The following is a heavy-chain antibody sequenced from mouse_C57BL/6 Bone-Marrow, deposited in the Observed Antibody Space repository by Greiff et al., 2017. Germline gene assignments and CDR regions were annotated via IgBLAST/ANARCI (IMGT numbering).Heavy chain of an antibody. CDR1: GFNIKDDY. CDR2: IDPANGDT. CDR3: TTGDMDY. J-gene: IGHJ4*01. Sequence: EVQLQQSGAELVRPGASVKLSCTASGFNIKDDYMHWVKQRPEQGLEWIGWIDPANGDTEYASKFQGKATITADTSSNTAYLQLSGMTSEDTTVYYCTTGDMDYWGQGTTVTVSS. V-gene: IGHV14-4*01.